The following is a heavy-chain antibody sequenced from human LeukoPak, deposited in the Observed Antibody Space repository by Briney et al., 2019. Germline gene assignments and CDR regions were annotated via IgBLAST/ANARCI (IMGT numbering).Heavy chain of an antibody. V-gene: IGHV4-59*01. CDR3: ARVSRIAVAGLFDY. J-gene: IGHJ4*02. CDR1: DGSISSYY. Sequence: SETLSLTCTVSDGSISSYYWSWIRQPPGKGLEWIGYIYYSGSTNYNPSLKSRVTISVDTSKNQFSLKLSSVTAADTAVYYCARVSRIAVAGLFDYWGQGTLVTVSS. CDR2: IYYSGST. D-gene: IGHD6-19*01.